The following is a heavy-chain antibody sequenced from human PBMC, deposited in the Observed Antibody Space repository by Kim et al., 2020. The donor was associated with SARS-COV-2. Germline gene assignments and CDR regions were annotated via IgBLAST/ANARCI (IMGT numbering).Heavy chain of an antibody. Sequence: SETLSLTCTVSVASVSSGSYFWSWIRQPPGKGLEWIGYIYYSGNTNSNPSLKSRVTMSIDTSKNQFSLKLRSVTAADTALYYCARAPNDFWSGYPYYFDYWGQGTLVTVSS. CDR1: VASVSSGSYF. CDR2: IYYSGNT. CDR3: ARAPNDFWSGYPYYFDY. J-gene: IGHJ4*02. D-gene: IGHD3-3*01. V-gene: IGHV4-61*01.